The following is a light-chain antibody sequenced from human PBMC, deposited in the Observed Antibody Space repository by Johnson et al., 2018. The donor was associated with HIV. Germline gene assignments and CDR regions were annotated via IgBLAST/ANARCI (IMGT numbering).Light chain of an antibody. J-gene: IGLJ1*01. CDR2: ENN. CDR1: SSNIGNNY. Sequence: QSVLTQPPSVSAAPGQKVTISCSGSSSNIGNNYVSWYQQLPGTAPKLLIYENNKRPSGIPDRFSGSKSGTSATLGITGLQGGDEADYYCGTWDNSLSVYVFGTGTKVTVL. CDR3: GTWDNSLSVYV. V-gene: IGLV1-51*01.